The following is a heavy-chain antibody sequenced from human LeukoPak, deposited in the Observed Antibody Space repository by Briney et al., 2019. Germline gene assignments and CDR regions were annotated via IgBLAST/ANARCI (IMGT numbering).Heavy chain of an antibody. D-gene: IGHD6-13*01. CDR2: ISGGGGST. Sequence: GGSLRLSYAASGFAFNNYAMTWVRQAPGKGLEWVSSISGGGGSTYYADSVKGRFTISRDNSKNTLFLQMNSVRAEGTAVYYCAKDPHMYSSSWYGDYWGHGTLVTVSS. CDR1: GFAFNNYA. J-gene: IGHJ4*01. CDR3: AKDPHMYSSSWYGDY. V-gene: IGHV3-23*01.